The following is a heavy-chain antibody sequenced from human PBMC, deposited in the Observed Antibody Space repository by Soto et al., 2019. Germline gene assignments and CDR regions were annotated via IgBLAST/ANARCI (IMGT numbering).Heavy chain of an antibody. CDR3: ARDFDVNTALDYWYFDL. V-gene: IGHV4-4*07. J-gene: IGHJ2*01. Sequence: QVHLQESGPGVVKASETLSLTCSLSGGSTSGKYWSWIRQSAGKGLEWIGRIYSSGRTHYNPSLGSRVSMSVAQNIFSLRLTSVTAADTAIYYCARDFDVNTALDYWYFDLWGRGTQVSVSS. CDR1: GGSTSGKY. CDR2: IYSSGRT. D-gene: IGHD3-9*01.